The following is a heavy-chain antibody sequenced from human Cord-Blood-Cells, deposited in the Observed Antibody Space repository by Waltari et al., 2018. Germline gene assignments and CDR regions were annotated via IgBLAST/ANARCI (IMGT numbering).Heavy chain of an antibody. V-gene: IGHV4-34*01. J-gene: IGHJ4*02. CDR2: INHSGST. Sequence: QVQLQQWGAGLLKPSETLSLTCAVYGGSFSGYYWSWIRQPPGKGLEWIWEINHSGSTNYNPSLKSRVTISVDTSKNQFSLKLSSVTAADTAVYYCARWGTTGTTDYFDYWGQGTLVTVSS. CDR3: ARWGTTGTTDYFDY. CDR1: GGSFSGYY. D-gene: IGHD1-1*01.